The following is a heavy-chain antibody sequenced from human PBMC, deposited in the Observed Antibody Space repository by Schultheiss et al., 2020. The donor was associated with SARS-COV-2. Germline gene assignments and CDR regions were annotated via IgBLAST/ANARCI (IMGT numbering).Heavy chain of an antibody. CDR3: ARDQIHWFDP. CDR1: GGSISSGGYY. CDR2: IYYSGST. Sequence: SETLSLTCTVSGGSISSGGYYWSWIRQHPGKGLEWIGYIYYSGSTYYNPSLKSRVTISADTSKNQFSLKLSSVTAADTAVYYCARDQIHWFDPWGQGTLVTVSS. V-gene: IGHV4-31*03. J-gene: IGHJ5*02.